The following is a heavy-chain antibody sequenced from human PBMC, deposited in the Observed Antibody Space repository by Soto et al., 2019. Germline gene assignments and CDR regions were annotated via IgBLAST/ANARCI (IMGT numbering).Heavy chain of an antibody. CDR2: SKSKTGGGTT. V-gene: IGHV3-15*01. CDR3: TPEGVRGSDYYYHSDLDV. D-gene: IGHD3-10*01. J-gene: IGHJ6*02. CDR1: GFTFRNAW. Sequence: GGSLRLSCAASGFTFRNAWMSWVRQAPGKGPDWVGRSKSKTGGGTTDYDAPVKGSFTISRDASKKTPDLQANSRKGGDTAVNYCTPEGVRGSDYYYHSDLDVRGQGTTLTVSS.